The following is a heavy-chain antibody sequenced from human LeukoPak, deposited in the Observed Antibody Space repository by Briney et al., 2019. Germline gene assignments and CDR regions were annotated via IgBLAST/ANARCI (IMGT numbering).Heavy chain of an antibody. CDR2: VSYEGSNK. V-gene: IGHV3-30-3*01. CDR3: ATIGDRRTGELYRIDY. Sequence: GRSLRLSCAASGFTFSNYAMHWVRQAPGKGLEWVAVVSYEGSNKYYADSVKGRFTISRDNSKNTLYLQMNSLRPGDAAIYYCATIGDRRTGELYRIDYWGQGTLVTVSS. CDR1: GFTFSNYA. J-gene: IGHJ4*02. D-gene: IGHD7-27*01.